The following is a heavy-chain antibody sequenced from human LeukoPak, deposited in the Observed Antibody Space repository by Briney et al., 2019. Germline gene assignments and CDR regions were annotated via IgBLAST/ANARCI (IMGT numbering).Heavy chain of an antibody. CDR1: GDSISRYY. CDR2: IFYSGST. CDR3: ARDLDI. J-gene: IGHJ4*02. D-gene: IGHD2-2*03. Sequence: PSETLSLTCTVSGDSISRYYWSWIRQPPGKGLEWIGYIFYSGSTNYNPSLESRVTISVDTSKNQFSLKLSSVTAADTAVYYCARDLDIWGQGTLVTVSS. V-gene: IGHV4-59*12.